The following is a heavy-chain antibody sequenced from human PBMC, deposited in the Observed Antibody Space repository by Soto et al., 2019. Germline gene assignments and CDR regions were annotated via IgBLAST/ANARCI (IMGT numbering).Heavy chain of an antibody. Sequence: YWIGWVRQMPGKGLEWMGIIYPGDSDTRYSPSFQGQVTISADKSISTAYLQWSSLKASDTAMYYCARHRSFGELSYYYYYYMDVWGKGTTVTVS. CDR1: YW. CDR3: ARHRSFGELSYYYYYYMDV. CDR2: IYPGDSDT. J-gene: IGHJ6*03. D-gene: IGHD3-10*01. V-gene: IGHV5-51*01.